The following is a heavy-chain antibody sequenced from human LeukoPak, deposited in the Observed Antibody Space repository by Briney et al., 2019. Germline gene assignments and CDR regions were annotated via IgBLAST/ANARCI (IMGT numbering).Heavy chain of an antibody. CDR1: GFNFSDYY. CDR3: AREGATVTTFDY. J-gene: IGHJ4*02. Sequence: PGGPLRLSCAASGFNFSDYYMTWIRQAPGKGLEWLSYIGSGGSTKNYADSVKSRFTISRDNAKNSLFLQLNSLRVEDTAVYYCAREGATVTTFDYWGQGTLVTVSS. CDR2: IGSGGSTK. D-gene: IGHD4-17*01. V-gene: IGHV3-11*04.